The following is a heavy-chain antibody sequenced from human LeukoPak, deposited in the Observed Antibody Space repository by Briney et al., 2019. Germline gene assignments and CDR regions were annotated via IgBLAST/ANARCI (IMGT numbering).Heavy chain of an antibody. V-gene: IGHV4-59*01. Sequence: SETLSLTWTVSAGSISSDYWSWIRQPPGKGLEWVGYIYYSGSTNYNPSLKSRVTISVDTSKNQFSLKLSSVTAADTAVYYCARSDYGDYSWFDPWGQGTLVTVSS. D-gene: IGHD4-17*01. J-gene: IGHJ5*02. CDR1: AGSISSDY. CDR2: IYYSGST. CDR3: ARSDYGDYSWFDP.